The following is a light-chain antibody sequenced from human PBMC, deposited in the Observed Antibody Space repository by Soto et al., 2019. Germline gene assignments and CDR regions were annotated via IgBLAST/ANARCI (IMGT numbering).Light chain of an antibody. V-gene: IGKV3-11*01. CDR1: QRVSSY. CDR2: DTS. CDR3: QQYYDLPIT. Sequence: EIVLTQSPATLSLSPGERATLSCRASQRVSSYLAWFQQKPGQAPRLLIYDTSNRATGIPARFSGSGSGTDFTLTISSLEPEDFATYYCQQYYDLPITFGQGTRLEIK. J-gene: IGKJ5*01.